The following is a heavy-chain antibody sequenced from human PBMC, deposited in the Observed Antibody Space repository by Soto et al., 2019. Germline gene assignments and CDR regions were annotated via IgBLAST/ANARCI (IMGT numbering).Heavy chain of an antibody. CDR1: GYTFTNYA. CDR3: ARDLAAAGPFDC. V-gene: IGHV1-18*01. CDR2: ISAYNGNT. D-gene: IGHD6-13*01. Sequence: QVQLVQSGAEVKKPGASVKVSCKASGYTFTNYAFSWVRQAPGQGLEGMGWISAYNGNTNYPQKLQGRVTMTTDTPTSTAYMELRSLRSDDTAVYYCARDLAAAGPFDCWGQGTLVTVSS. J-gene: IGHJ4*02.